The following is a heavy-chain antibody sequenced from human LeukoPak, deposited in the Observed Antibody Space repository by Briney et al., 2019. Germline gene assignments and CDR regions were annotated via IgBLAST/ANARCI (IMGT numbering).Heavy chain of an antibody. Sequence: ASVKVSCEASGYTFTGYYMHWVRQAPGQGLEWMGWVNPNSGGTNYAQKFQGRVTMTRDTSISTAYMELSRLRSDDTAVYYCARTFYCSSTSCYFFWFDPWGQGTLVTVSS. D-gene: IGHD2-2*01. J-gene: IGHJ5*02. CDR2: VNPNSGGT. V-gene: IGHV1-2*02. CDR1: GYTFTGYY. CDR3: ARTFYCSSTSCYFFWFDP.